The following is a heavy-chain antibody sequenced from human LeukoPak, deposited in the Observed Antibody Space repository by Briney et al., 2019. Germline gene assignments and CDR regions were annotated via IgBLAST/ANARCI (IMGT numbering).Heavy chain of an antibody. Sequence: SETLSLTCTVSGGSISTYYWSCIRQPAGKGLEWIGRIYTGGNTDYNPSLESRVTVSIDTSKNQFSLNLYSVTAADTAVYFCARDQIAVAGSGGDYYYYYYMDVWGKGTTVTVSS. CDR3: ARDQIAVAGSGGDYYYYYYMDV. D-gene: IGHD6-19*01. J-gene: IGHJ6*03. CDR1: GGSISTYY. CDR2: IYTGGNT. V-gene: IGHV4-4*07.